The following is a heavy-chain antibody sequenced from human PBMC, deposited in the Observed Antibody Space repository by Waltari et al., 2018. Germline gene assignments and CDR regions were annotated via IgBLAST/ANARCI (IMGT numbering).Heavy chain of an antibody. CDR2: IYSSGST. J-gene: IGHJ3*02. CDR3: ARDTNYYDSSGNAFDI. CDR1: GGSISRPL. D-gene: IGHD3-22*01. V-gene: IGHV4-59*11. Sequence: QVQLQESGPGLVKPSETLSLTCHVPGGSISRPLRSWIREPPGKGLERIGSIYSSGSTNYNPSLKSRVTISVDTSKNQFSLKLSSVTAADTAVYYCARDTNYYDSSGNAFDIWGQGTMVTVSS.